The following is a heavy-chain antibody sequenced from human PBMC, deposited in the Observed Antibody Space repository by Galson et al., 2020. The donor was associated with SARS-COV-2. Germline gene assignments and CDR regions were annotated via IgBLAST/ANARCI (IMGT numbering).Heavy chain of an antibody. V-gene: IGHV3-7*01. D-gene: IGHD3-22*01. CDR2: IKQDGSEK. J-gene: IGHJ4*02. CDR1: GFTFSSYW. CDR3: ARVEDYYDSSGLDY. Sequence: GESLKTSCAASGFTFSSYWMSWVRQAPGKGLEGVANIKQDGSEKYYVDSVKGRFTISRDNAKNSLYLQMNSLRAEDTAVYYCARVEDYYDSSGLDYWGQGTLVTVSS.